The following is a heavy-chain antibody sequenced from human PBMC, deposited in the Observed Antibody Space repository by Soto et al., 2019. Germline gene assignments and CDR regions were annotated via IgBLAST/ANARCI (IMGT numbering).Heavy chain of an antibody. CDR1: GASVSSGNYY. J-gene: IGHJ4*02. CDR3: ARGSGSYCAY. CDR2: ISYSGST. V-gene: IGHV4-61*01. D-gene: IGHD1-26*01. Sequence: QVQLQESGPGLVKPSETLSLTCTVSGASVSSGNYYWSSIRQPPGKVLECIGYISYSGSTNYNPSLKSRVTISIDTYKDQFSLKLSSVTAADTAVYYCARGSGSYCAYWGQGTLVTVSS.